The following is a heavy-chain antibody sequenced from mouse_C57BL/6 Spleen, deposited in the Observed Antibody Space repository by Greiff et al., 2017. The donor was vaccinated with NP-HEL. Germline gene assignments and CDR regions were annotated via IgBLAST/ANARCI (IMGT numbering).Heavy chain of an antibody. CDR2: INPNSGGT. CDR1: GFTFTDYN. CDR3: ARKEGNDAIDY. V-gene: IGHV1-18*01. Sequence: EVQLQQSGPELVKPGASVKIPCKASGFTFTDYNMDWVKQTHGKSLEWIAAINPNSGGTFYTQKVKGQVTFTVDKSPSTTYRQLSSLTSEDTAVYYCARKEGNDAIDYWGQGTSVTVSA. J-gene: IGHJ4*01. D-gene: IGHD2-1*01.